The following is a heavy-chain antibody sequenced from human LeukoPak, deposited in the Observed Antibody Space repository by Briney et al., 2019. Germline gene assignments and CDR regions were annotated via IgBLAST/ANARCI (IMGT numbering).Heavy chain of an antibody. D-gene: IGHD3-10*01. Sequence: GGSLRLSCAASGFTFSSYAMSWVRQAPGKGLEWVSAISGSGGSTYYADSVKGRFTISRDNSKNTLYLQMNSLRAEDTAVYYCAKTPGRFGELFDWFDPWGQGTLVTVSS. CDR1: GFTFSSYA. CDR2: ISGSGGST. CDR3: AKTPGRFGELFDWFDP. V-gene: IGHV3-23*01. J-gene: IGHJ5*02.